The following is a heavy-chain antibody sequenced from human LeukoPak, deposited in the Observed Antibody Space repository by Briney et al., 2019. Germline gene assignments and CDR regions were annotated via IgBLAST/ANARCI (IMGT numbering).Heavy chain of an antibody. CDR2: IFSNDGK. CDR3: ARTDYDYVWGSYHPLDQ. Sequence: ESGPVLVKPTETLTLTCTVSGFSGFSLNTARMGVSWIRQPPGKALEWLAHIFSNDGKSYRTSLKSRLTISKDPSKSQVVLTMTSMDPVDTATYYCARTDYDYVWGSYHPLDQWGQGTLVTVSS. V-gene: IGHV2-26*01. CDR1: GFSLNTARMG. J-gene: IGHJ4*02. D-gene: IGHD3-16*02.